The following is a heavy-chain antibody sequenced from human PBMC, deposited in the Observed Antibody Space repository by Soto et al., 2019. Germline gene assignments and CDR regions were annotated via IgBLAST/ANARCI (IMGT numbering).Heavy chain of an antibody. Sequence: SETLSLTCAVSGDSISSSYWWSWVRQPPGKGLEWIGEIYRDENTNYNWSLRSRVTISADTSTNQFSLKLSSVTPADTAVYYCATDRVVGVTAFEIWGQGTMVTVSS. CDR1: GDSISSSYW. D-gene: IGHD1-26*01. CDR2: IYRDENT. V-gene: IGHV4-4*02. CDR3: ATDRVVGVTAFEI. J-gene: IGHJ3*02.